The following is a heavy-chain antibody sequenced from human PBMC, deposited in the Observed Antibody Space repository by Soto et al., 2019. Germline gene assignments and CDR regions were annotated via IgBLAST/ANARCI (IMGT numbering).Heavy chain of an antibody. CDR2: IYYSGST. D-gene: IGHD2-2*01. CDR1: GGSISSGDYY. J-gene: IGHJ5*02. CDR3: ARDGLAYCSGTSCLGFDP. Sequence: PSETLSLTCTVSGGSISSGDYYWSWIRQPPGKGLEWIGYIYYSGSTYYNPSLKSRVTISVDTSKNQFSLKLSSVTAADTAVYYCARDGLAYCSGTSCLGFDPWGQGTLVTVSS. V-gene: IGHV4-30-4*01.